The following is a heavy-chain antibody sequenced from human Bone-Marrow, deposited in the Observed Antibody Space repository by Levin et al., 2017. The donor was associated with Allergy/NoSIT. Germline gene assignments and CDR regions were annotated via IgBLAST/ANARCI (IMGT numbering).Heavy chain of an antibody. J-gene: IGHJ2*01. V-gene: IGHV3-11*01. Sequence: GESLKISCAGSGFIFSEYYMNWIRQAPGKGPEWVSYISSSRNIVYYADSVKGRFTISRDDARNSLFLQMDRLRVEDTAVYYCAREPSAYYDNSGYKNWYFDIWGRGTLVTVSS. CDR1: GFIFSEYY. CDR2: ISSSRNIV. D-gene: IGHD3-22*01. CDR3: AREPSAYYDNSGYKNWYFDI.